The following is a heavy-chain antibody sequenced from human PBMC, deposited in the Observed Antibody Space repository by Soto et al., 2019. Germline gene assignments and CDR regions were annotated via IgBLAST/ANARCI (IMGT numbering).Heavy chain of an antibody. CDR1: GGSISSGGYY. D-gene: IGHD2-15*01. CDR3: ARGNGGNLGGNWFDP. J-gene: IGHJ5*02. Sequence: PSLTCTVSGGSISSGGYYWSWIRQHPGKGLEWIGYIYYSGSTYYNPSLKSRVTISVDTSKNQFSLKLSSVTAADTAVYYCARGNGGNLGGNWFDPWGQGTLVTVSS. CDR2: IYYSGST. V-gene: IGHV4-31*03.